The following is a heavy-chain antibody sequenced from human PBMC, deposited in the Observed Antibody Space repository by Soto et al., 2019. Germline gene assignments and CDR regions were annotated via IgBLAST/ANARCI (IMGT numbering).Heavy chain of an antibody. CDR3: ARGAAMVDY. CDR2: ISHSGST. J-gene: IGHJ4*02. CDR1: GGSISSGGYS. D-gene: IGHD5-18*01. Sequence: PSETLSLTCAVSGGSISSGGYSWSWIRQPPGKGLECIGYISHSGSTYYNPSLKSRVTISVDRSKNQFSLKLSSVTAADTAVYYCARGAAMVDYWGQGTLVTVSS. V-gene: IGHV4-30-2*01.